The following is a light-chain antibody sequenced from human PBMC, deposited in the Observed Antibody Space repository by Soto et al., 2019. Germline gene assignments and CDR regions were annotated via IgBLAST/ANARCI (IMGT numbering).Light chain of an antibody. V-gene: IGKV3-11*01. J-gene: IGKJ1*01. CDR2: GVS. CDR3: LQRSDWRT. CDR1: QSVSIN. Sequence: EIVMTQSPATLSVSPGERATLSCRASQSVSINLAWYQQKPGQAPRLLIYGVSNRATGIPARFSGSGSGTDFTLTISRLEPEDFAVYYCLQRSDWRTFGRGTKVDIK.